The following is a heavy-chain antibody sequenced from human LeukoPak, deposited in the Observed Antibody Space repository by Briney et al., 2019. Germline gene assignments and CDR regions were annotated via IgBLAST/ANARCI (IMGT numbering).Heavy chain of an antibody. CDR2: INTHNANT. V-gene: IGHV1-18*01. D-gene: IGHD3-22*01. J-gene: IGHJ4*02. Sequence: GASVKVSCKPSGYTFTSYGINWVRQAPGQGLEWMGWINTHNANTNYAQKLQGRVIMTTDTSTSTAYMELRSLRSDDTAVYYCARDPYPYYHDSSGRKSYYFDYWGQGTLVTVSS. CDR1: GYTFTSYG. CDR3: ARDPYPYYHDSSGRKSYYFDY.